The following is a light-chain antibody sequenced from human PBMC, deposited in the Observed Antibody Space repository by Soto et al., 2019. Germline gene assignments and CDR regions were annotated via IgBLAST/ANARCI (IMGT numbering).Light chain of an antibody. CDR3: QQYGSSPIT. V-gene: IGKV3-20*01. Sequence: EIVMTQSPATLSVSPGETATLSCRASQYVSNKVAWYQQKPGQAPRLLIYGASSRATGIPDRFSGSGSGTDFTLTISRLEPEDFAVYYCQQYGSSPITFGQGTRLEIK. J-gene: IGKJ5*01. CDR1: QYVSNK. CDR2: GAS.